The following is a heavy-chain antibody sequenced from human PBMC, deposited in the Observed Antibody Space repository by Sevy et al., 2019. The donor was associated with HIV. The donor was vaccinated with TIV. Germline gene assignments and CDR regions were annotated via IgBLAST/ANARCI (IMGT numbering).Heavy chain of an antibody. CDR1: AFTFSNDW. J-gene: IGHJ5*02. D-gene: IGHD5-12*01. V-gene: IGHV3-15*07. CDR3: ATLSGNYWGDWLDP. CDR2: IRSATDGGTT. Sequence: GGSLRLSCVASAFTFSNDWMTWVRQAPGKGLEWVGHIRSATDGGTTDYAAPVKGRFTISRHDSKNTVYLEMNSLKIEDTGVYFCATLSGNYWGDWLDPWGQGILVTVSS.